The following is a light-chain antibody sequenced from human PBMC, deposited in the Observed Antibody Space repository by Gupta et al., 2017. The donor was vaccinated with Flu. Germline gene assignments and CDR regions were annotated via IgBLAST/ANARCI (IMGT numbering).Light chain of an antibody. Sequence: DIQMTQSPSTLSASVGDRVTITCRASQSISSWLAWYQQKPGKAPKLLIYKASSVESGVPSRFSGSGSGTEFTLTSSRLQHDDFANYYCQQDNSYGTFGQGTKVEIK. CDR3: QQDNSYGT. CDR1: QSISSW. V-gene: IGKV1-5*03. CDR2: KAS. J-gene: IGKJ1*01.